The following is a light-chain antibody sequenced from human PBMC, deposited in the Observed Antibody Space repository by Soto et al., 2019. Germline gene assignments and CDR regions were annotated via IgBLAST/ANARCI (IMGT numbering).Light chain of an antibody. CDR1: SSNIGSNT. V-gene: IGLV1-44*01. J-gene: IGLJ1*01. CDR2: SNN. Sequence: QSVLTQPPSASGTPGQRVTISCSGSSSNIGSNTVNWYQQLPGTAPKLLIYSNNQRPSGVPDRFSGSKSGTSASLAISGLQSEDVADYYCEAWDDSLNGPVFGTGTKVTVL. CDR3: EAWDDSLNGPV.